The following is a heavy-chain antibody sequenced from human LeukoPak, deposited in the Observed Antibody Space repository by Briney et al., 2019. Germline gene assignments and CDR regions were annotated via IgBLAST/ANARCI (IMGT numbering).Heavy chain of an antibody. CDR1: GGSISSSSYY. J-gene: IGHJ4*02. V-gene: IGHV4-39*01. CDR2: IYYSGST. D-gene: IGHD5-12*01. Sequence: SETLSLTCTVSGGSISSSSYYWGWLRQPPGKGLEWIGSIYYSGSTYYNPSLKSRVTISVDTSKNQFSLKLSSVTAADTAVYYCARRRRVYSGYAPLDYWGQGTLVTVSS. CDR3: ARRRRVYSGYAPLDY.